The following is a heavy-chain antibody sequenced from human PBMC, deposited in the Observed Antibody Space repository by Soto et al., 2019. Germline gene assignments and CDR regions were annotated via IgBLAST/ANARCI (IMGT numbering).Heavy chain of an antibody. CDR1: GGSVSSDP. D-gene: IGHD5-18*01. V-gene: IGHV1-69*13. CDR3: ARGAMANFDY. J-gene: IGHJ4*02. Sequence: ASVKVSCKASGGSVSSDPISWVRQAPGQGLEWMGGIIPIFGSPTYAQRFQGRVTITADESSRTAYLELRSLKSEDTAVYFCARGAMANFDYWGQGTVVTVSS. CDR2: IIPIFGSP.